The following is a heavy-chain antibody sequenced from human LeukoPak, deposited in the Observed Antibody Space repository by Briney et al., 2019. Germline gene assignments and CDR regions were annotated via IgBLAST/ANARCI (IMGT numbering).Heavy chain of an antibody. D-gene: IGHD3-9*01. Sequence: AAVKVSCKASGYTLTNYYMHWVRQAPGQGLEWMGIINPSRGSATYAQKFQGSVTMTRDTSTSTVYMELNGLRSEDTAVYYCARGPYYDTLTGYPTHLDYWGQGTLVTVSS. CDR3: ARGPYYDTLTGYPTHLDY. V-gene: IGHV1-46*01. CDR1: GYTLTNYY. CDR2: INPSRGSA. J-gene: IGHJ4*02.